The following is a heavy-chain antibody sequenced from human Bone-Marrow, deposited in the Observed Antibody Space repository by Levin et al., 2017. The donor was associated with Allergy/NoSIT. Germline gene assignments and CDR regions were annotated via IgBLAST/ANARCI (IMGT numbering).Heavy chain of an antibody. V-gene: IGHV3-7*03. CDR2: IKQDGSEK. J-gene: IGHJ4*02. CDR3: AREFRGVFDY. Sequence: GGSLRLSCAASGFTFTSHWMSWVRQAPGKGLEWVANIKQDGSEKNYVDSVKGRLTISRDNAKNSLYLQMNSLRAEDTAVYYCAREFRGVFDYWGRGTLVTVAS. CDR1: GFTFTSHW.